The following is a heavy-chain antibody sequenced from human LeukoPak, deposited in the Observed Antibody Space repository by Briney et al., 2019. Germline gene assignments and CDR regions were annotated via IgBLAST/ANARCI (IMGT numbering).Heavy chain of an antibody. CDR3: AAVSGYAAANDY. CDR1: GFTFTSSA. CDR2: IVVGSGNT. D-gene: IGHD6-13*01. V-gene: IGHV1-58*02. J-gene: IGHJ4*02. Sequence: ASVKVSCKASGFTFTSSAMQWVRQARGQRLEWIGWIVVGSGNTNYAQKSQERVTITRDMSTSTAYMELSSLRSEDTAVYYCAAVSGYAAANDYWGQGTLVTVSS.